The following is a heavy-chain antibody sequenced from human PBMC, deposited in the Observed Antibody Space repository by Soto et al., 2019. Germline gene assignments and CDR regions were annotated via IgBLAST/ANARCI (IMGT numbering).Heavy chain of an antibody. CDR1: GFTFSSYG. V-gene: IGHV3-30*18. CDR3: AKDGASSIAARYNWFDP. D-gene: IGHD6-6*01. Sequence: QVQLVESGGGVVQPGRSRRLSCAASGFTFSSYGMHWVRQAPGKGLEWVAVISYDGSNKYYADSVKGRFTISRDNSKNTLYLQMNSLRAEDTAVYYCAKDGASSIAARYNWFDPWGQGTLVTVSS. J-gene: IGHJ5*02. CDR2: ISYDGSNK.